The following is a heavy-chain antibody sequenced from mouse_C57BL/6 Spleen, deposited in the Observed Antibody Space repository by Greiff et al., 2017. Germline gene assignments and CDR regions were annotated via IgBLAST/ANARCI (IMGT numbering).Heavy chain of an antibody. Sequence: QVQLQQSGAELVRPGASVKMSCKASGYTFTSYGISWVKQRPGQGLEWIGEIYPRSGNTYYNEKFKGKATLTADTSSSTAYMELRSLTSEDSAVYFCARGEYDYDGPYYAMDYWGQGTSVTVSS. CDR3: ARGEYDYDGPYYAMDY. CDR1: GYTFTSYG. D-gene: IGHD2-4*01. J-gene: IGHJ4*01. CDR2: IYPRSGNT. V-gene: IGHV1-81*01.